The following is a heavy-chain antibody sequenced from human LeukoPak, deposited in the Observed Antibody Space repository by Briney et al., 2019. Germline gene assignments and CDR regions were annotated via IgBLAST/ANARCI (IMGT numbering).Heavy chain of an antibody. CDR2: ISGYNGKT. CDR3: ARALAQGGSFDLYYFDS. V-gene: IGHV1-18*01. CDR1: GYTFNTYG. Sequence: GASVKVSCKASGYTFNTYGITWVRQAPGQGFEWMGWISGYNGKTKYAQKLQDRVTMTTDTSTTTAYMELRSLRSDDTAVYYCARALAQGGSFDLYYFDSWGQGSLVTVSS. J-gene: IGHJ4*02. D-gene: IGHD3-9*01.